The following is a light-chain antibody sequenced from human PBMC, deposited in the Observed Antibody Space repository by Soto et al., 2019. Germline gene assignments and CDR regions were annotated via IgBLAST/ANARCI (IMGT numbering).Light chain of an antibody. V-gene: IGLV1-40*01. CDR2: GNS. J-gene: IGLJ1*01. CDR3: QSSDSSLSGYV. CDR1: SSNIGAGYD. Sequence: QSALTQPPSVSGAPGQRVTISCTGSSSNIGAGYDVHWYQQLPGTAPKVLIYGNSNRPSGVPDRLSGSKSGTSASLAITGLQAEDEADYYCQSSDSSLSGYVFGTGTKVTVL.